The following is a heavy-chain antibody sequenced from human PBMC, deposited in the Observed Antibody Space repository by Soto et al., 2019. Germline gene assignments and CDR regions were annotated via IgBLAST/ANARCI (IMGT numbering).Heavy chain of an antibody. CDR2: ISSSSSTI. CDR1: GFTFSSYS. J-gene: IGHJ6*02. D-gene: IGHD2-2*01. CDR3: ARGTPNKRYYYYGMDV. Sequence: GSLRLSCAASGFTFSSYSMNWVRQAPGKGLEWVSYISSSSSTIYYADSVKGRFTISRDNAKNSLYLQMNSLRDEDTAVYYCARGTPNKRYYYYGMDVWGQGTTVTVSS. V-gene: IGHV3-48*02.